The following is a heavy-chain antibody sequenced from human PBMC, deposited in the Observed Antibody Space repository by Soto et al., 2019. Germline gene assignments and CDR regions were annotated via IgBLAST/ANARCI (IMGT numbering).Heavy chain of an antibody. V-gene: IGHV1-18*04. CDR2: ISAYTGNT. CDR3: ARDHDIVVVVGAKAGGFDN. CDR1: GYTFTGCG. Sequence: ASVKVSCKASGYTFTGCGISWVRQAPRQELEWMGWISAYTGNTNYAQKLQGRVTMTTDTSTSTAYMELRSLRTEDTAVYYGARDHDIVVVVGAKAGGFDNWGQGTLVTVSS. J-gene: IGHJ3*02. D-gene: IGHD2-15*01.